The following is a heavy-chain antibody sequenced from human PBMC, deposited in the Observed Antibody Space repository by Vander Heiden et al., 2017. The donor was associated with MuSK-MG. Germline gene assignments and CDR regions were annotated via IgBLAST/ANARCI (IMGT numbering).Heavy chain of an antibody. CDR2: ISYDGSNK. V-gene: IGHV3-30-3*01. CDR3: ARDDDPDIVATLDY. D-gene: IGHD5-12*01. J-gene: IGHJ4*01. Sequence: QVQLVESGGGVVQPGRSLRLSCAAAGFTFSSYAMHWVRQAPGKGLEWVAVISYDGSNKYYADAVKGRFTISRDNSKNTLYLQMKRMRAEDTAVYYSARDDDPDIVATLDYWVHGTLVADYS. CDR1: GFTFSSYA.